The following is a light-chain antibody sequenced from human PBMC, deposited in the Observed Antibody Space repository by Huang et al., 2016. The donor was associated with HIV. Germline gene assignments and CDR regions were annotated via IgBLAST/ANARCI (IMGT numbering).Light chain of an antibody. CDR3: QQYNNWPRT. CDR1: QSVSSN. CDR2: AAS. J-gene: IGKJ1*01. V-gene: IGKV3-15*01. Sequence: EIVMTQSPATLSVSPGERATLSCRASQSVSSNVAWYQQKPGRAPRLLIYAASTRATGIPARFSGSGSGTEFTLTISSLQSEDFAVYYCQQYNNWPRTFGQGTKVEIK.